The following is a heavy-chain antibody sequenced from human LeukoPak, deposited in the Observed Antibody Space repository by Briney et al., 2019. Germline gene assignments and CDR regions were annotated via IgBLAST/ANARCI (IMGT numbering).Heavy chain of an antibody. CDR1: GFSLSTSGVG. V-gene: IGHV2-5*02. J-gene: IGHJ5*02. Sequence: SGPTLVNPTQTLTLTCTFSGFSLSTSGVGVGWIRQPPGKALEWLALIYWDDDKRYSPSLKSRLTITKDTSKNQVVLTMTNMDPVDTATYYCAHRRDPVLRFLEWVPSNPIWFDPWGQGTLATVSS. CDR2: IYWDDDK. D-gene: IGHD3-3*01. CDR3: AHRRDPVLRFLEWVPSNPIWFDP.